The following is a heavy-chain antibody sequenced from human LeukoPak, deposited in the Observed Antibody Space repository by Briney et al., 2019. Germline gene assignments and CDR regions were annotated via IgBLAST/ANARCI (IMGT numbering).Heavy chain of an antibody. J-gene: IGHJ5*02. Sequence: ASVKVSCKVSGYTLTELSMHWARQAPGKGLEWMGGFDPEDGETIYAQKFQGRVTMTEDTSTDTAYMELSSLRSEDTAVYYCARDLLAYCGGDCYSKWFDPWGQGTLVTVSS. CDR1: GYTLTELS. D-gene: IGHD2-21*01. V-gene: IGHV1-24*01. CDR3: ARDLLAYCGGDCYSKWFDP. CDR2: FDPEDGET.